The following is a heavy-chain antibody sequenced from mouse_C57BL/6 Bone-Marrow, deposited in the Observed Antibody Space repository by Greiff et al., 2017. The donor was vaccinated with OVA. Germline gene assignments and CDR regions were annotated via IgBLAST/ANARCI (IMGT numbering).Heavy chain of an antibody. D-gene: IGHD2-3*01. CDR1: GFTFSSYA. Sequence: EVKLVESGGGLVKPGGSLKLSCAASGFTFSSYAMSWVRQTPEKRLEWVATISDGGSYTYYTDNVKGRYTISRDNAKNNLYLQMSQLKSEDTAMYYCARDGYYVPSFAYWYRGTLVTVTA. CDR2: ISDGGSYT. CDR3: ARDGYYVPSFAY. J-gene: IGHJ3*01. V-gene: IGHV5-4*01.